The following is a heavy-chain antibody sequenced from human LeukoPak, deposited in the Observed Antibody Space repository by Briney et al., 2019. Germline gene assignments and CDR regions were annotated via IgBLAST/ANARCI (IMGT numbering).Heavy chain of an antibody. CDR2: IYPGDSET. Sequence: GESLKISCNGSGYRFISYWIAWVRQVPGKGLEYMGIIYPGDSETGYSPSFQGQVTISADKSSSSAYLQWSSLKASDTAMYYCTRLRWFGDHYYYMDVWGKGTTVTVSS. D-gene: IGHD3-10*01. CDR3: TRLRWFGDHYYYMDV. V-gene: IGHV5-51*01. CDR1: GYRFISYW. J-gene: IGHJ6*03.